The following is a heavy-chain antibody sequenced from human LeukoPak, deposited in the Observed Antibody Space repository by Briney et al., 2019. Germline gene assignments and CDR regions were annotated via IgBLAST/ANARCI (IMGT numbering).Heavy chain of an antibody. Sequence: SQTLSLTCAISGDILYSGSSAWSWIRQSPSRGLEWLGRTYYRSKWNHDYAESVKSRITINPDTSKNEFSLQLNSVTPEDTAVYYCARNLRPDFDYWGQGTLVTVSS. CDR2: TYYRSKWNH. CDR1: GDILYSGSSA. V-gene: IGHV6-1*01. J-gene: IGHJ4*02. CDR3: ARNLRPDFDY.